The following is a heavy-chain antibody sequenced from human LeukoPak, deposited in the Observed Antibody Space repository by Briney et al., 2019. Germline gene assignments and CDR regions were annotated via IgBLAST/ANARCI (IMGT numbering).Heavy chain of an antibody. CDR3: AREHGSGGYYYYMDV. CDR1: GDSISSYY. J-gene: IGHJ6*03. CDR2: IYQSGRT. V-gene: IGHV4-59*01. Sequence: PSETLSLTCTVSGDSISSYYWSWIRQPPGKGLEGIGYIYQSGRTNYNPSLKRGATISVDTSNNQFSLKLSSVTAADTAVYYCAREHGSGGYYYYMDVWGKGTTVTVSS. D-gene: IGHD6-19*01.